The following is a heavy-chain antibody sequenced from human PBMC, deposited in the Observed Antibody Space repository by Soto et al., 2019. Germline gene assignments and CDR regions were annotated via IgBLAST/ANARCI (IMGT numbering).Heavy chain of an antibody. CDR3: ERARDDYGAGTYYIRNDF. Sequence: QVQLVQSGAEVKKPGSSVKVSCKASGGIFSTYSISWLRQAHGQGLEWLVGIIPLFGTPNYAQRFQGRVTITSGESSSTADMELSILSSLDTDVYYFERARDDYGAGTYYIRNDFWGQVTLVTVAA. CDR1: GGIFSTYS. CDR2: IIPLFGTP. V-gene: IGHV1-69*01. J-gene: IGHJ4*02. D-gene: IGHD3-10*01.